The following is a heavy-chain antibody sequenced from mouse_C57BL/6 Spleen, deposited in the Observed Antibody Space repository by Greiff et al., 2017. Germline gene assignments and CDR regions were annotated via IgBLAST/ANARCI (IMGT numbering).Heavy chain of an antibody. D-gene: IGHD2-12*01. Sequence: EVKLVESGPGLVKPSQSLSLTCSVTGYSITSGYYWNWIRQFPGNKLEWMGYISYDGSNNYNPTLKNRNSITRDTSKNQFFLKLNSVTTEDTATYYCARDGDYSHWYFDVWGTGTTVTVSS. J-gene: IGHJ1*03. CDR1: GYSITSGYY. CDR3: ARDGDYSHWYFDV. CDR2: ISYDGSN. V-gene: IGHV3-6*01.